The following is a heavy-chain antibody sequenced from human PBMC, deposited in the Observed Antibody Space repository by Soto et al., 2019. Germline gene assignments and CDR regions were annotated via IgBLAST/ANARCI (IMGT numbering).Heavy chain of an antibody. D-gene: IGHD6-13*01. CDR2: IIPIFGTA. Sequence: QVQLVQSGAEVKKPGSSVKVSCKASGGTFSSYAISWVRQAPGQGLEWMGGIIPIFGTANYAQKFQGRVTITADESTSTAYMELSSLRSEDTAVYYCARALARIAAAGTFRNYYYYGMDVWGQGTTVTVSS. CDR3: ARALARIAAAGTFRNYYYYGMDV. CDR1: GGTFSSYA. J-gene: IGHJ6*02. V-gene: IGHV1-69*01.